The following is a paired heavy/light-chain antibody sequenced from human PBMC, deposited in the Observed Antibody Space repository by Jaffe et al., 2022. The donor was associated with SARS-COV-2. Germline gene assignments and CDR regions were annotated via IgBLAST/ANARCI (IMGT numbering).Heavy chain of an antibody. CDR3: AKAPGNFHRNPGDY. J-gene: IGHJ4*02. D-gene: IGHD3-10*01. CDR1: GFTFRSYA. V-gene: IGHV3-23*01. CDR2: ISGSGDST. Sequence: EVQLLDSGGGLIQPGGSLRVSCAASGFTFRSYAMNWVRQAPGKGLEWVSGISGSGDSTNYADSVRGRFTISRDNSKNTLYLQMNSLRAEDTAVYYCAKAPGNFHRNPGDYWGQGTLVTVSS.
Light chain of an antibody. V-gene: IGKV3-20*01. CDR3: QQYGSSPIT. J-gene: IGKJ5*01. CDR1: QSVSSSS. Sequence: EIVLTQSPGTLSLSPGERVTLSCRASQSVSSSSLAWYQQKPGQAPRLLIYGASSRASGIPDRFSGSGSGTDFTLTISRLEPEDFAVYYCQQYGSSPITFGQGTRLEIK. CDR2: GAS.